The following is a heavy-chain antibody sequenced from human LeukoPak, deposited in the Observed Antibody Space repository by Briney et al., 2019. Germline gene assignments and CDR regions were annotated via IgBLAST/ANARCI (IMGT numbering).Heavy chain of an antibody. V-gene: IGHV3-15*07. CDR3: TTGIDYGGGY. CDR1: GFTFTNVW. CDR2: IKNKDEGEKT. D-gene: IGHD3-16*01. J-gene: IGHJ4*02. Sequence: NPGGSLRLSCAVSGFTFTNVWMNWVRQAPGKGLEWVGRIKNKDEGEKTDYAAPVKGRFTISRDGSKATLFLQMNSLKMEDTAIYYCTTGIDYGGGYWGQGTLVSVSS.